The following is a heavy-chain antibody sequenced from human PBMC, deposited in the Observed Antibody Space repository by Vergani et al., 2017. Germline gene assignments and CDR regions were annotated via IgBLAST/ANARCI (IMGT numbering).Heavy chain of an antibody. V-gene: IGHV3-7*01. CDR3: ASVLKMAAPPLDYYDGMDV. J-gene: IGHJ6*04. D-gene: IGHD2-8*01. Sequence: EVQLVESGGGLVQPGGSLRLSCAASGFTFSSYWMSWVRQAPGKGLEWVANIKQDGSEKYYVDTVKGRFTISRDNAKNSLYLQMNSLRDEDTAVYYCASVLKMAAPPLDYYDGMDVWGEGTTVTVSS. CDR2: IKQDGSEK. CDR1: GFTFSSYW.